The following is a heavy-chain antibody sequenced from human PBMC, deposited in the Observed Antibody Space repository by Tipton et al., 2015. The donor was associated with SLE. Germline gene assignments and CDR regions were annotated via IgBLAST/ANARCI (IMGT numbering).Heavy chain of an antibody. CDR1: GGSISSYY. D-gene: IGHD4-17*01. CDR3: ARRGSDYGDLRANYYGMDV. CDR2: IYYSGST. Sequence: TLSLTCTVSGGSISSYYWSWIRQPPGKGLEWIGYIYYSGSTNYNPSLKSRVTISVDTSKNQFSLKLSSVTAADTAVYYCARRGSDYGDLRANYYGMDVWGQGTTVTVSS. V-gene: IGHV4-59*12. J-gene: IGHJ6*02.